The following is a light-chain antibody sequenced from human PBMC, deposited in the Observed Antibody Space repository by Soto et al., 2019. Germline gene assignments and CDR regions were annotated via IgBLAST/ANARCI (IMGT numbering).Light chain of an antibody. J-gene: IGLJ1*01. CDR2: ANN. Sequence: QAVVTQPPSVSGAPGQRVTISCTGSSSSIGAGYDVHWYQQVPGTAPKLLIYANNNRPSGVPDRFSGSKSGASASLAITGLQAEDEADYYCQSYDSSLRVFGTGTKLTVL. V-gene: IGLV1-40*03. CDR3: QSYDSSLRV. CDR1: SSSIGAGYD.